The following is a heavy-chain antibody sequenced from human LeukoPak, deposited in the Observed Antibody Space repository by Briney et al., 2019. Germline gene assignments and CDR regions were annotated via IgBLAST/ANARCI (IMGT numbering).Heavy chain of an antibody. D-gene: IGHD5-12*01. V-gene: IGHV4-39*07. J-gene: IGHJ4*02. Sequence: SETLSLTCTVSGGSISSNSYYWGWIRQPPGKGLEWIGEINHSGITNYNPSLKSRVTILVDTSKKQFSLRLSSVTAADTAMYYCARLNIAGGFDFWGQGTPVTVSS. CDR1: GGSISSNSYY. CDR3: ARLNIAGGFDF. CDR2: INHSGIT.